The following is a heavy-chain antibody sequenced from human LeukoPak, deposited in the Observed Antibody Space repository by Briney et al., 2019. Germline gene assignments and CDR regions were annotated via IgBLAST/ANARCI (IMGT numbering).Heavy chain of an antibody. D-gene: IGHD4-11*01. CDR1: GFTFSSYD. V-gene: IGHV3-21*01. CDR3: ARGPLNDYSNYVWFDP. Sequence: GGSLRLSCAASGFTFSSYDMKWVRQAPGKGLQWVPSISSSSSFIYYADSVKGRFTISRDNAKNSLYLQMNSLRAEDTAVYFCARGPLNDYSNYVWFDPWGQGTLVTVSS. CDR2: ISSSSSFI. J-gene: IGHJ5*02.